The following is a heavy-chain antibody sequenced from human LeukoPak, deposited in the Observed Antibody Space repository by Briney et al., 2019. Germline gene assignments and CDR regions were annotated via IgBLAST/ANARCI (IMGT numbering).Heavy chain of an antibody. D-gene: IGHD2-15*01. V-gene: IGHV4-34*01. CDR2: INHSGST. J-gene: IGHJ4*02. CDR1: GGSFSGYY. CDR3: ARSGDGYCSGGSCYYY. Sequence: SETLSLTCAVYGGSFSGYYWSWIRQPPGKGLEWIGEINHSGSTNYNPSLKSRVTISVDTSKNQFSLKLSSVTAADTAVYYCARSGDGYCSGGSCYYYWGQGTLVTVSS.